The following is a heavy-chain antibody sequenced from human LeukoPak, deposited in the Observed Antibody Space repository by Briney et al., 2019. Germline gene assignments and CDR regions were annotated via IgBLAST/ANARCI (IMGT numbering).Heavy chain of an antibody. J-gene: IGHJ6*02. CDR2: INPSGGST. CDR3: AREATMTVVLTTGGMDV. Sequence: ASVKVSCKASGYTFTSYYIYWVRQAPGQGFEWMGIINPSGGSTSYAQKFQGRVTMTRDTSTNTVYMELSSLRSEDTAVYYCAREATMTVVLTTGGMDVWGQGTTVTVSS. D-gene: IGHD3-22*01. CDR1: GYTFTSYY. V-gene: IGHV1-46*01.